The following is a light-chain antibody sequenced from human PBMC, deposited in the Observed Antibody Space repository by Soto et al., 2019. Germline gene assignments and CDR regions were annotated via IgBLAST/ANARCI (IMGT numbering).Light chain of an antibody. J-gene: IGKJ2*01. Sequence: DVVTTQSPLSLPVTLGQSASISCTSSHSLVYADGNTYLNWLQQRPGQSPRRLIYKVFNRDSGVPDRFSGSASGSEFTLTISRVEAEDIGVYYCMQTAHWPYTFGRGTKVDIK. CDR1: HSLVYADGNTY. V-gene: IGKV2-30*01. CDR3: MQTAHWPYT. CDR2: KVF.